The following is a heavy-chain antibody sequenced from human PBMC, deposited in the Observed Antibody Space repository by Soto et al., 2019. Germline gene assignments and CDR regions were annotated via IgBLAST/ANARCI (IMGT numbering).Heavy chain of an antibody. Sequence: ASVKVSCKTSGYTFTNYDINWVRQAPGQGLEWMGWMNPNSGNTGYAQQFQGRVSMTSNTAISTAYMELSGLRSEDSGMYFCAKWGQGPASGPNFDFWGQGTPVTVSS. D-gene: IGHD6-13*01. J-gene: IGHJ4*02. CDR2: MNPNSGNT. CDR3: AKWGQGPASGPNFDF. V-gene: IGHV1-8*01. CDR1: GYTFTNYD.